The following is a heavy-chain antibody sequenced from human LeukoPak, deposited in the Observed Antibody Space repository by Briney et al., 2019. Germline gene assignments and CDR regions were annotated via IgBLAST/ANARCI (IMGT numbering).Heavy chain of an antibody. CDR2: ISSSSSTI. CDR1: GFTFSSYS. CDR3: ARAHCSGGSCYSLFDAFDI. J-gene: IGHJ3*02. Sequence: PGGSLRLSCAASGFTFSSYSMNRVRQAPGKGLEWVSYISSSSSTIYYADSVKGRFTISRDNAKNSLYLQMNSLRAEDTAVYYCARAHCSGGSCYSLFDAFDIWGQGTMVTVSS. V-gene: IGHV3-48*01. D-gene: IGHD2-15*01.